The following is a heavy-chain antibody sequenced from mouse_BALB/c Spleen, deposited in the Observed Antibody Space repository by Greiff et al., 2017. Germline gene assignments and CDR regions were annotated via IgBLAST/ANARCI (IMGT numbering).Heavy chain of an antibody. J-gene: IGHJ4*01. Sequence: VQLQQSGAELAKPGASVKMSCKASGYTFTSYWMHWVKQRPGQGLEWIGYINPSTGYTEYNQKFKDKATLTADKSSSTAYMQLSSLTSEDSAVYYCARSDYYGYYYAMDYWGQGTSVTVSS. CDR2: INPSTGYT. CDR1: GYTFTSYW. D-gene: IGHD1-1*01. V-gene: IGHV1-7*01. CDR3: ARSDYYGYYYAMDY.